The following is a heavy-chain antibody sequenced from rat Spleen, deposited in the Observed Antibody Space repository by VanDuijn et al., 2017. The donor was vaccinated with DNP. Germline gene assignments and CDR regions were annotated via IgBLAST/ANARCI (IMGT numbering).Heavy chain of an antibody. V-gene: IGHV5-22*01. J-gene: IGHJ3*01. D-gene: IGHD3-7*01. CDR1: GFTLSNYD. Sequence: EVQLVESGGGLVQPGRSMKLSCAASGFTLSNYDMAWVRQASPKGLEWVATINYEGSNTYYSDSVKGRFSLSRDNAKSTLYLQMDSLRSEDTATYYCATSESAGFVSWGQGTLVTVSS. CDR2: INYEGSNT. CDR3: ATSESAGFVS.